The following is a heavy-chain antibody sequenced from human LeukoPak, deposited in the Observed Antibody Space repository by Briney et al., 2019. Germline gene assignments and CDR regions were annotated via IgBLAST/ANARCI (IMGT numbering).Heavy chain of an antibody. Sequence: ASVKVSCKASGYTFTSYGISWVRQAPGQGLEWMGWISAYNGNTNYAQKLQGRVTITTDESTSTAYMELSSLRSEDTAVYYCARGRLYCSSTSCYTIAPYYYYYMDVWGKGTTVTVSS. J-gene: IGHJ6*03. CDR2: ISAYNGNT. CDR3: ARGRLYCSSTSCYTIAPYYYYYMDV. D-gene: IGHD2-2*02. CDR1: GYTFTSYG. V-gene: IGHV1-18*01.